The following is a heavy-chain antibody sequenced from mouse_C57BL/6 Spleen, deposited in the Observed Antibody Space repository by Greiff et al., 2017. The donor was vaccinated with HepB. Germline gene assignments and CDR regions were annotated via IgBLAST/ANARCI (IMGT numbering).Heavy chain of an antibody. CDR3: ARGSYDGYYDYAMDY. Sequence: EVKVEESGPGLVKPSQSLSLTCSVTGYSITSGYYWNWIRQFPGNKLEWMGYISYDGSNNYNPSLKNRISITRDTSKNQFFLKLNSVTTEDTATYYCARGSYDGYYDYAMDYWGQGTSVTVSS. CDR1: GYSITSGYY. D-gene: IGHD2-3*01. V-gene: IGHV3-6*01. J-gene: IGHJ4*01. CDR2: ISYDGSN.